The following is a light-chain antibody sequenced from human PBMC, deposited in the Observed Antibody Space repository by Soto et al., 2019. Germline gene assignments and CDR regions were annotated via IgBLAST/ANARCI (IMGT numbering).Light chain of an antibody. Sequence: EIVMTQSPATLAVSPGERGTLSCRASQSVSSNLAWYQQKPGQTPRLLIYGASTRATGIPARFSGSGSGTEFTLTNSSLQSEHFAVYYCQQYSNWPETFGQGTKVEI. V-gene: IGKV3-15*01. CDR2: GAS. J-gene: IGKJ1*01. CDR1: QSVSSN. CDR3: QQYSNWPET.